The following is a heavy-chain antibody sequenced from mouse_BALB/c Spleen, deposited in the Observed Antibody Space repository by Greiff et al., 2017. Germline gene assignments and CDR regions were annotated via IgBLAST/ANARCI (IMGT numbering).Heavy chain of an antibody. CDR1: GFTFSSYA. V-gene: IGHV5-9-3*01. CDR3: ARDGVRRAMDY. D-gene: IGHD2-14*01. Sequence: EVHLVESGGGLVKPGGSLKLSCAASGFTFSSYAMSWVRQTPEKRLEWVATISSGGSYTYYPDSVKGRFTISRDNAKNTLYPQMSSLRSEDTAMYYCARDGVRRAMDYWGQGTSVTVSS. J-gene: IGHJ4*01. CDR2: ISSGGSYT.